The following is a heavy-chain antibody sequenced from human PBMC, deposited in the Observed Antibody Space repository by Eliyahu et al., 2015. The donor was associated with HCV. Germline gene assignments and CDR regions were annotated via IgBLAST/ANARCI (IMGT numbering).Heavy chain of an antibody. V-gene: IGHV1-18*04. CDR3: GRGSYGSDWYGEDY. Sequence: QVQLEQSXXQLXKPXASVXVSCEXSGYMFTNYXFYWVRQAPGQGLEWLGWISTNNGDTNYAHKFQGRATMTTDTYTSTAYMELRSLTSDDTAIYYCGRGSYGSDWYGEDYWGQGTLVTVSS. J-gene: IGHJ4*02. D-gene: IGHD6-19*01. CDR2: ISTNNGDT. CDR1: GYMFTNYX.